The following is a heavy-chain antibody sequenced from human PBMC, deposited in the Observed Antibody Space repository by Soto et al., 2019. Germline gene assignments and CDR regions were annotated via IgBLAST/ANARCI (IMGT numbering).Heavy chain of an antibody. CDR1: GGTLTNFINYP. D-gene: IGHD2-8*02. CDR3: ATRDTGGFLLYFDN. Sequence: QMQLVQSGAEVKKPGSSVKVSCKASGGTLTNFINYPINCVRQAPGQGLEWMGGIVPNIGTVNYAQKFQGRVTIPADKSTCTAYVELTSLRSEDPARHFRATRDTGGFLLYFDNRGEGALVTASS. V-gene: IGHV1-69*06. CDR2: IVPNIGTV. J-gene: IGHJ4*02.